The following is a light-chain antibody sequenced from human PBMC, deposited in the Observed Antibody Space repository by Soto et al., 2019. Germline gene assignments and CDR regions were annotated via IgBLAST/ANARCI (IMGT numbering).Light chain of an antibody. J-gene: IGKJ4*01. V-gene: IGKV3-20*01. CDR1: QTVSSNY. Sequence: EVVLTQSPGTLSLAPGDRATLSCRASQTVSSNYLAWYQQKPGQAPRLLIYGASSRATGIPDRFSGSGSGTDFTLTISSLQSEDVAVYYCQQYNKWPLTFGGGTKVDI. CDR3: QQYNKWPLT. CDR2: GAS.